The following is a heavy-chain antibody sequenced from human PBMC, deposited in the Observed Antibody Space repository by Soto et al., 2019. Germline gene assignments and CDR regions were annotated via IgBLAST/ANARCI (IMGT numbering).Heavy chain of an antibody. D-gene: IGHD1-26*01. V-gene: IGHV3-33*01. J-gene: IGHJ4*02. Sequence: QVQLVESGGGVVQPGRSPRLSCAASGFTFSGLGMHWVRQAPATGLEWVAVIRYDGSNIYYADAVKGRFTISRDNSKDTLYLQMNSLKADDTAVSYGAGNGVGHTTFIGFLDYWGQGTLVTVAS. CDR1: GFTFSGLG. CDR3: AGNGVGHTTFIGFLDY. CDR2: IRYDGSNI.